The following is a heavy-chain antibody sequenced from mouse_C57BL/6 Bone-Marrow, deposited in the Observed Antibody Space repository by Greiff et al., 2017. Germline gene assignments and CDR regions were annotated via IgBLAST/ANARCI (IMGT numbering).Heavy chain of an antibody. CDR2: INPNNGGT. D-gene: IGHD2-2*01. V-gene: IGHV1-26*01. CDR1: GYTFTDYY. J-gene: IGHJ4*01. Sequence: EVQLQQSGPELVKPRASVKISCKASGYTFTDYYMNWVKQSHGKSLEWIGDINPNNGGTSYNQKFKGKATLTVDKSSSTAYMELRSLTSEDSAVYYCAREGDGYDDAMDYWGQGTSVTVSS. CDR3: AREGDGYDDAMDY.